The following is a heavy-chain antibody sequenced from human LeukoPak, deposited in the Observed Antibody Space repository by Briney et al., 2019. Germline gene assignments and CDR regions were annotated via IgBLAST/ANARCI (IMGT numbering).Heavy chain of an antibody. CDR2: INHSGST. V-gene: IGHV4-34*01. CDR1: GGSFSGYY. Sequence: SETLSLTCAVYGGSFSGYYWSWIRQPPGKGLEWIGEINHSGSTNYNPSLKSRVTISVDTSKNQFSLKLSSVTAADTAVYYCARHLQILFYYYMDVWGKGTTVTVSS. CDR3: ARHLQILFYYYMDV. J-gene: IGHJ6*03. D-gene: IGHD3-3*01.